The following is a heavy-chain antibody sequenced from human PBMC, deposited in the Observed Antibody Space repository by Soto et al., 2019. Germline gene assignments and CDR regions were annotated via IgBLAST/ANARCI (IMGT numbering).Heavy chain of an antibody. CDR3: AKGPYDYDSSGFTISTGMQV. CDR1: GFSISSYD. CDR2: LSGRGGNT. Sequence: EMQLLESGGGLVQPGGSLRLSCAASGFSISSYDMSWVRRAPGKGLQWVSTLSGRGGNTHYADSVKGRFTISRDDSKNTLYLHMNSLRADDTAVYYCAKGPYDYDSSGFTISTGMQVWGQGTTVTVSS. V-gene: IGHV3-23*01. J-gene: IGHJ6*02. D-gene: IGHD3-22*01.